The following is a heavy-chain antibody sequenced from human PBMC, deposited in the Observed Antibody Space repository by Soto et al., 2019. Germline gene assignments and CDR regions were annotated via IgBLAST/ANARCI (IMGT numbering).Heavy chain of an antibody. CDR3: AKDSRGDYYYYYMDV. V-gene: IGHV3-30*18. CDR1: GFTFSSYG. D-gene: IGHD3-10*01. CDR2: ISYDGSNK. J-gene: IGHJ6*03. Sequence: SLRLSCAASGFTFSSYGMHWVRQAPGKGLEWVAVISYDGSNKYYADSVKGRFTISRDNSKNTLYLQMNSLRAEDTAVYYCAKDSRGDYYYYYMDVWGKGTTVTVSS.